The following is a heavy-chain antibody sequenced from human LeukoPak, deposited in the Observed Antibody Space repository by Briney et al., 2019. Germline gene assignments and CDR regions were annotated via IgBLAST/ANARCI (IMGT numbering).Heavy chain of an antibody. CDR2: ISSSSSYI. CDR3: AINSSQATIDY. Sequence: GGSLRLSCAASGFTFSSYSMNWVRQAPGKGLEWVSSISSSSSYIYYADSVKGRFTISRDNAKNSLYLQMNRLRAEDTAVYYCAINSSQATIDYWGQGTLVTVSS. J-gene: IGHJ4*02. D-gene: IGHD6-13*01. V-gene: IGHV3-21*01. CDR1: GFTFSSYS.